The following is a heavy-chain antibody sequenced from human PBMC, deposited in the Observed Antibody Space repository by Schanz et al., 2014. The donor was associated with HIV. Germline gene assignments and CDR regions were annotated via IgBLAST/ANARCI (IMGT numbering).Heavy chain of an antibody. CDR1: GFKFNSYG. D-gene: IGHD3-16*01. Sequence: EQLVESGGGVVQPGRSLRLSCVASGFKFNSYGMHWVRQAPGKGLEWVSTISAGVGTASYADSVKGRFTISRDNSKKMLFLQMNRLRAEDTAVYYCAIRTPMISFGAFDIWGRGTMVTVSS. V-gene: IGHV3-23*04. CDR3: AIRTPMISFGAFDI. J-gene: IGHJ3*02. CDR2: ISAGVGTA.